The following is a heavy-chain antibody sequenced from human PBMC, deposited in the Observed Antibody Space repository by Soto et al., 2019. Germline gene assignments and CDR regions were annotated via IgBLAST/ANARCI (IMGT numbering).Heavy chain of an antibody. Sequence: QITLKESGPTLVKPTQTLTLTCTFSGFSLSTSGVGVGWIRQPPGKALEWLALIYWDDDKRYSPSLKSRLTIPKDTPKSQVVLTMTNMDPVDTATYYCAHMSVRQLQWEDAFDIWGQGTMVTVSS. V-gene: IGHV2-5*02. CDR1: GFSLSTSGVG. CDR3: AHMSVRQLQWEDAFDI. D-gene: IGHD1-26*01. CDR2: IYWDDDK. J-gene: IGHJ3*02.